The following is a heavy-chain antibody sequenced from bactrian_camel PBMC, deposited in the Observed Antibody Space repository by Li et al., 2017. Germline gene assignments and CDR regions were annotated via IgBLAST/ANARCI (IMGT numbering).Heavy chain of an antibody. J-gene: IGHJ4*01. CDR2: VRTDGAST. CDR3: AKETYGLPSD. CDR1: GATYY. D-gene: IGHD5*01. Sequence: VQLVESGGGSVHSGGSLRVSCAASGATYYMAWFRQAPGKEREGVAGVRTDGASTYYTDSVKGRFTISRDSAKNTLYLQLNSLKTEDTAMYYCAKETYGLPSDWGQGTQVTVS. V-gene: IGHV3S1*01.